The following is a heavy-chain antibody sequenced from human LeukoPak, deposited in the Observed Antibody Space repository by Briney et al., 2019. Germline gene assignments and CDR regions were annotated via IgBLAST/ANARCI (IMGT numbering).Heavy chain of an antibody. CDR1: GFIVSNYY. CDR2: IYSGGST. J-gene: IGHJ6*02. CDR3: ARDPSLDEYYSGMDV. D-gene: IGHD3-3*01. V-gene: IGHV3-53*01. Sequence: GGSLRLSCAASGFIVSNYYMSWVRQAPGKGLEWVSVIYSGGSTYYADSVKGRFTISRDNSKNTLYLQMNSLRAEDTAVYYCARDPSLDEYYSGMDVWGQGTTVTVSS.